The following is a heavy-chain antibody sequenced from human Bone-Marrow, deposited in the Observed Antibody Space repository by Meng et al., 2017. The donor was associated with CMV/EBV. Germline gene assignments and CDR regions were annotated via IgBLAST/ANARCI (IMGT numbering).Heavy chain of an antibody. CDR2: ISAYNGNT. D-gene: IGHD2-21*01. Sequence: AAVKVSCNASAYTFTSYGISWVRQAPGQGLEWMGWISAYNGNTNYAQKLQGRVTMTTDTSTSTAYMEMRSLRSDDTAVYYCARDFGRGGLEHIVVVPFQHWGQGTLVTVSS. CDR1: AYTFTSYG. V-gene: IGHV1-18*01. CDR3: ARDFGRGGLEHIVVVPFQH. J-gene: IGHJ1*01.